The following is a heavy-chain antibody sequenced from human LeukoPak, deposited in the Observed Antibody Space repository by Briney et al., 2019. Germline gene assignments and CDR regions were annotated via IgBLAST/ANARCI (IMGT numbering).Heavy chain of an antibody. J-gene: IGHJ4*02. CDR1: GFTFSSYA. CDR2: ISGSGGST. CDR3: AKVTYCGGDCSFFDY. Sequence: GGSLRLSCAASGFTFSSYAMSWVRQAPGKGLEWVSGISGSGGSTYYADAVKGRFTISRDNSKNTLYLQMNSLRAEDTAVYYCAKVTYCGGDCSFFDYWGQGTLVTVSS. D-gene: IGHD2-21*02. V-gene: IGHV3-23*01.